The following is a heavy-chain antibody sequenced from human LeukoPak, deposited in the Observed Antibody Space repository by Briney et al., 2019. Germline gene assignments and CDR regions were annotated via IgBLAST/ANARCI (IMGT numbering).Heavy chain of an antibody. V-gene: IGHV4-30-2*01. CDR3: ARVSSGGYFDD. J-gene: IGHJ4*02. CDR1: GGSVSGGGYS. D-gene: IGHD3-16*01. CDR2: IYHSGST. Sequence: PSETLSLTCAVSGGSVSGGGYSWSWIRLPPGKGLEWIGYIYHSGSTYYNPSLKSRVTISVDRSENQFSLKLSSVSAADTAVYYCARVSSGGYFDDWGQGTLVSVSS.